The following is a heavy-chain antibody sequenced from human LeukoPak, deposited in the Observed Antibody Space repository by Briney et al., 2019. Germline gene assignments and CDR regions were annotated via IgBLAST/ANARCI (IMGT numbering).Heavy chain of an antibody. J-gene: IGHJ5*02. Sequence: SETLSLTCIVSGGSVSSPNSYWSWIRQPPGKGLEWIGNVYYIGTTSYNSSLQSRVTISADTSKNQFSLEVTSVTAADTAVYYCARNTSSSPWFDPWGQGTLVTVSS. V-gene: IGHV4-61*01. CDR2: VYYIGTT. CDR3: ARNTSSSPWFDP. D-gene: IGHD6-6*01. CDR1: GGSVSSPNSY.